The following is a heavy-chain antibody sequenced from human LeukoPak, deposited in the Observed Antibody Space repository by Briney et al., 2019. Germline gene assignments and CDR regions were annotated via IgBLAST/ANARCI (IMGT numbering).Heavy chain of an antibody. CDR3: ARDPSTQLGPYYFDY. V-gene: IGHV4-4*02. D-gene: IGHD1-1*01. CDR1: YVSISSSNW. J-gene: IGHJ4*02. Sequence: PSETLSLTCGVSYVSISSSNWWSWVRQPPGKGLEWIGEIYHSGSTNYNPSLKSRVTMSVDTSKNQFSLKLSSVTAADTAVYYCARDPSTQLGPYYFDYWGQGTLVTVSS. CDR2: IYHSGST.